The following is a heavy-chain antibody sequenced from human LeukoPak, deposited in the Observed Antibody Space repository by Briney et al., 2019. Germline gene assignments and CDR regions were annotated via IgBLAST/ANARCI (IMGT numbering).Heavy chain of an antibody. CDR3: ARGVAVAGAFGY. CDR1: GYTFTDFY. V-gene: IGHV1-2*02. CDR2: VRPNNGAT. J-gene: IGHJ4*02. Sequence: ASVKVSCKASGYTFTDFYIHWVRHAPGQGLEWMGWVRPNNGATKYAEKFQGRVTMTRDTSTSTAHMELSSLRSDDTAEYYCARGVAVAGAFGYWGQGTLVSVSS. D-gene: IGHD6-19*01.